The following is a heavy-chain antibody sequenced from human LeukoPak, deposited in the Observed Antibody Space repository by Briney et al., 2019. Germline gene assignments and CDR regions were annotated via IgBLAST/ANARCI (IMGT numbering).Heavy chain of an antibody. V-gene: IGHV1-8*02. J-gene: IGHJ3*02. Sequence: ASVKVSCKASGYTFISYDINWVRQATGQGLEWMGWMNPNSGNTGYAQKFQGRVTMTRDMSTSTVYMELSSLRSEDTAVYFCARGGSRSPRDAFDIWGQGTMVTVSS. CDR3: ARGGSRSPRDAFDI. CDR2: MNPNSGNT. D-gene: IGHD6-6*01. CDR1: GYTFISYD.